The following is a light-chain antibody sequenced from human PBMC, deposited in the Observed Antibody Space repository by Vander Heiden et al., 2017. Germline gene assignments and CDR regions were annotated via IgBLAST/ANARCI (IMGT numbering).Light chain of an antibody. Sequence: EIVLTQSPATLSLSPGERATLSCRASQSVSSYFAWYQQKPGQAPRLLIYDVSNRAPGIPARFSGSGSGTDFTLTISSLEPEDFAVYYCQQRTNGPPTFGQGTRLEIK. CDR1: QSVSSY. CDR3: QQRTNGPPT. J-gene: IGKJ5*01. V-gene: IGKV3-11*01. CDR2: DVS.